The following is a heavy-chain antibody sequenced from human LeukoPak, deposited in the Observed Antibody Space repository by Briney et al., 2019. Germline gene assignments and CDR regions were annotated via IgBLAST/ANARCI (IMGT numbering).Heavy chain of an antibody. CDR1: GFTFGSYG. CDR2: IRYDGSNK. Sequence: GGSLRLSCAASGFTFGSYGMHWVRQAPGKGLEWVAFIRYDGSNKYYADSVKGRFTISRDNSKNTLYLQMNSLRAEDTAVYYCAKGVEMATMGYYYYYMDVWGKGTTVTVSS. D-gene: IGHD5-24*01. J-gene: IGHJ6*03. V-gene: IGHV3-30*02. CDR3: AKGVEMATMGYYYYYMDV.